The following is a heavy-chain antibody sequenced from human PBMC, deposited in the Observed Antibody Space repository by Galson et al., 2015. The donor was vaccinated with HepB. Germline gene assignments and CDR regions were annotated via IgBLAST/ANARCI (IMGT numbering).Heavy chain of an antibody. CDR2: VNTNTGNP. Sequence: SVKVSCKASGGTFSSYAISWVRQAPGQGLEWMGGVNTNTGNPTYAQGFAGRFVFSLDTSVSTAYLQISSLKAEDTAVYYCASTSIVVVIASDAFDIWGQGTMVTVSP. V-gene: IGHV7-4-1*02. CDR1: GGTFSSYA. CDR3: ASTSIVVVIASDAFDI. D-gene: IGHD2-21*01. J-gene: IGHJ3*02.